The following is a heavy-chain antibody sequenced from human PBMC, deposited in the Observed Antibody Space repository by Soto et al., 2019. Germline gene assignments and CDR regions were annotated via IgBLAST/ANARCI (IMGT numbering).Heavy chain of an antibody. CDR2: IYYGGRT. D-gene: IGHD7-27*01. J-gene: IGHJ4*02. V-gene: IGHV4-30-4*01. Sequence: QVQLQESGPGLVKPSETLSLTCTVSGDSISTVYYCWSWIRQSPDKGLEWIGHIYYGGRTYSNPSLKRPVAISLDTSKNQFAQKLNSVIAADTDVYYCTRGPSGDKVDYWGQGTLVTVAA. CDR3: TRGPSGDKVDY. CDR1: GDSISTVYYC.